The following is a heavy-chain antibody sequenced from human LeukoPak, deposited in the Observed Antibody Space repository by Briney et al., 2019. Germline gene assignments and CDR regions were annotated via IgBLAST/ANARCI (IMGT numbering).Heavy chain of an antibody. Sequence: GGSLRLSCAASTSTFSNYGMHWVRQAPGKGLEWVTIISYDGSNKYYADSVKGRFTISRDNSKNTLYLQMNSLRAEDTAVYYCARDPSLRTTLDYWGQGTLVTVSS. V-gene: IGHV3-30*03. CDR1: TSTFSNYG. J-gene: IGHJ4*02. D-gene: IGHD1-1*01. CDR2: ISYDGSNK. CDR3: ARDPSLRTTLDY.